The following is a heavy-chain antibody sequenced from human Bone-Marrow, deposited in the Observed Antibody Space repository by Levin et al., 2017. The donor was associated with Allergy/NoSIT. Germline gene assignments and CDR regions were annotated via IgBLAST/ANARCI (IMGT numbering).Heavy chain of an antibody. Sequence: GSLRLSCAVYGGSFSGYYWSWIRQPPGKGLEWIGEINHSGSTNYNPSLKSRVTISVDTSKNQFSLKLSSVTAADTAVYYCARTRRSPNWFDPWGQGTLVTVSS. J-gene: IGHJ5*02. D-gene: IGHD6-13*01. CDR2: INHSGST. V-gene: IGHV4-34*01. CDR1: GGSFSGYY. CDR3: ARTRRSPNWFDP.